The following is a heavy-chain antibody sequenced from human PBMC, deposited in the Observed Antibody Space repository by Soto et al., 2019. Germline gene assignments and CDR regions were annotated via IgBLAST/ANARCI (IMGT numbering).Heavy chain of an antibody. J-gene: IGHJ4*02. D-gene: IGHD6-13*01. Sequence: SETLSLPCTVSGGSISTYYWSWIRQPPGKGLEWIGYINYSGRTNYNPSLKSRVTMSLDTSKNQFSLKLSSVTAADTALFYCARYAGSSWFDYWGQGTLVTVSS. CDR2: INYSGRT. CDR1: GGSISTYY. V-gene: IGHV4-59*01. CDR3: ARYAGSSWFDY.